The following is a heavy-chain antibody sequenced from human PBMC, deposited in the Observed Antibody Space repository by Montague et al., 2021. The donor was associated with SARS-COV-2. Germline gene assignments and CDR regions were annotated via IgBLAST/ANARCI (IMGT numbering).Heavy chain of an antibody. CDR2: IWFDGSNE. D-gene: IGHD1-26*01. J-gene: IGHJ4*02. CDR1: GFPFSSYG. CDR3: AREGMVGTTTGLDY. Sequence: YRSLSCSASGFPFSSYGFHWVRQAPGKGLEWVAVIWFDGSNEYYADSVKGRFTISRDNSKNTLYLQMNSLRAEDTAVYYRAREGMVGTTTGLDYWGQGTLVTVSS. V-gene: IGHV3-33*01.